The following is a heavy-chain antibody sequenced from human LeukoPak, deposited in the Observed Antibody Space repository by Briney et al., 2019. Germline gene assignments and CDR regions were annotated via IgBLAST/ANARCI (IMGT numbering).Heavy chain of an antibody. CDR3: AREKFPGYNYGTFDY. J-gene: IGHJ4*02. Sequence: SETLSLTCTVSDDSISGYYWSWIRQPPGKGLEWIGFIYYSGSTNYNPSFKSRVTLSVDTSKNQFSLKLSSVTAADTAVYYCAREKFPGYNYGTFDYWGQGTLVTVSS. CDR1: DDSISGYY. D-gene: IGHD5-18*01. V-gene: IGHV4-59*01. CDR2: IYYSGST.